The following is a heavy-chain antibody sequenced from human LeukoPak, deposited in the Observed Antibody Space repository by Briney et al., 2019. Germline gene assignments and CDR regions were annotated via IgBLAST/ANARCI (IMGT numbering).Heavy chain of an antibody. CDR1: GFTVSRNY. Sequence: PGGSLRLSCAASGFTVSRNYMSRVRQAPGKGLEWVSVIYSGGSTYYADSVKGRFTISRDNSKNTVYLQMNSLRAKDTAVYYCARDLNYDSAYWGQGTLVTVSS. J-gene: IGHJ4*02. CDR3: ARDLNYDSAY. CDR2: IYSGGST. V-gene: IGHV3-53*01. D-gene: IGHD3-22*01.